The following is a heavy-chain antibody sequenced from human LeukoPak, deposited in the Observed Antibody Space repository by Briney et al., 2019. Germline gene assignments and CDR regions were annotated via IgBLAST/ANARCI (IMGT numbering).Heavy chain of an antibody. D-gene: IGHD2-21*02. CDR1: GYTFTGYY. V-gene: IGHV1-69*06. CDR2: IIPIFGTA. CDR3: ASSSEYCGGDCYSGP. J-gene: IGHJ5*02. Sequence: SVKVSCKASGYTFTGYYMHWVRQAPGQGLEWMGGIIPIFGTANYAQKFQGRVTITADKSTSTAYMELSSLRSEDTAVYYCASSSEYCGGDCYSGPWGQGTLVTVSS.